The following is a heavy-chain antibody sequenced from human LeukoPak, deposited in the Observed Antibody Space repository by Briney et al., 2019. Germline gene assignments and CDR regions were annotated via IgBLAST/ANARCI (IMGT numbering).Heavy chain of an antibody. V-gene: IGHV1-69*04. CDR3: ARDPDYYDSRPFDY. Sequence: GASVKVSCKASGDTFSSYAISWARQAPGQGLEWMGRIIPIFGIANYAQKFQGRVTITADKSTSTAYMELSSLRSEDTAVYYCARDPDYYDSRPFDYWGQGTLVTVSS. CDR2: IIPIFGIA. J-gene: IGHJ4*02. CDR1: GDTFSSYA. D-gene: IGHD3-22*01.